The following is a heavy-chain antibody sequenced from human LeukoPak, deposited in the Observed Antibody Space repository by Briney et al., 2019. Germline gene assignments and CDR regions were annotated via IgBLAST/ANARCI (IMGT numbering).Heavy chain of an antibody. J-gene: IGHJ4*02. CDR2: INWNSDTI. Sequence: GGSLRLSCAASGFTFDDYAMHWVRQVPGKGLEWVSGINWNSDTIKYADSVKGRFTISRDNAKSSLYLQINSLRAEDMALYYCVKSPRGAVWYYFDYWGQGTLVTVSS. V-gene: IGHV3-9*03. CDR1: GFTFDDYA. CDR3: VKSPRGAVWYYFDY. D-gene: IGHD3-10*01.